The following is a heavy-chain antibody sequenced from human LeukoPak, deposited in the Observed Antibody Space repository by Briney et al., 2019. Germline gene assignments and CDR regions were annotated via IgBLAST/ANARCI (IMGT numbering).Heavy chain of an antibody. CDR1: GFTFSSYS. CDR3: ARGGNTGYNYNAFDI. D-gene: IGHD3-22*01. J-gene: IGHJ3*02. CDR2: ISSSSYI. V-gene: IGHV3-21*01. Sequence: GGSLRLSCAASGFTFSSYSMNWVRQAPGKGLEWVSSISSSSYIYYADSVKGRFTISRDNAKNSLYLQMNSLRAEDSAVYYCARGGNTGYNYNAFDIWGQGTMVTVSS.